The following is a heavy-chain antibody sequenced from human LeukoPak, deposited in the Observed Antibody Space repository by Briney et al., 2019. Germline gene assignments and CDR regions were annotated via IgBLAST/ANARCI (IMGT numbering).Heavy chain of an antibody. CDR3: ASRPARPKGALEI. Sequence: SETLSLTCTVSGCSISSYYLSWIRQPPGKGLEWIGYIYYSGSTNYNPSLKSRVTISVDTSKNQFSLKLSSVTAADTAVYYCASRPARPKGALEIWGQETMVTVSS. V-gene: IGHV4-59*08. J-gene: IGHJ3*02. CDR2: IYYSGST. D-gene: IGHD6-6*01. CDR1: GCSISSYY.